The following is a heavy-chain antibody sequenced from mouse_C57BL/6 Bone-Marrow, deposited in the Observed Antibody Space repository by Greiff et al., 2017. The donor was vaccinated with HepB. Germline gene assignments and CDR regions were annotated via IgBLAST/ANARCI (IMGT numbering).Heavy chain of an antibody. CDR2: ISGGGGNT. J-gene: IGHJ3*01. D-gene: IGHD1-1*01. Sequence: EVQGVESGGGLVKPGGSLKLSCAASGFTFSSYTMSWVRQTPAKRLEWVATISGGGGNTYYPDSVKGRFTISRDNAKNTLYLQMSSLRSEDTALYYCARNYYGSSWAYWGQGTLVTVSA. CDR1: GFTFSSYT. CDR3: ARNYYGSSWAY. V-gene: IGHV5-9*01.